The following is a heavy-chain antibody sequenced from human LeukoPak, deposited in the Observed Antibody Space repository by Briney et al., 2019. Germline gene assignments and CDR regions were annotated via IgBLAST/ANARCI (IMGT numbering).Heavy chain of an antibody. Sequence: ASVKVSCKASGYTFTGCYMHWVRQAPGQGLEWMGRINPNSGGTNYAQKFQGRVTMTRDTSISTAYMELSRLSSDDTAVYYCARRGRHGAAADFPSFDPWGQGTLVTVSS. CDR1: GYTFTGCY. CDR3: ARRGRHGAAADFPSFDP. CDR2: INPNSGGT. V-gene: IGHV1-2*06. J-gene: IGHJ5*02. D-gene: IGHD6-13*01.